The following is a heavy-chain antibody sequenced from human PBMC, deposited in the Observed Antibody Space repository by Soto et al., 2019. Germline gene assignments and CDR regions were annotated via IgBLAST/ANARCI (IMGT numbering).Heavy chain of an antibody. J-gene: IGHJ4*02. V-gene: IGHV4-39*01. CDR1: GGSISSSSYY. CDR2: IYYSGST. CDR3: ARGREIAAAGNRRHKNSYYFDY. D-gene: IGHD6-13*01. Sequence: PSETLSLTCTVSGGSISSSSYYWGWIRQPPGKGLEWIGSIYYSGSTYYNPSLKSRVTISVDTSKNQFSLKLSSVTAADTAVYYCARGREIAAAGNRRHKNSYYFDYWGQGTLVTVSS.